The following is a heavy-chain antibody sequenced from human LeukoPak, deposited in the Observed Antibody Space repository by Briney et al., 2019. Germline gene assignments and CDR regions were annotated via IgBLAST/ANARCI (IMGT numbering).Heavy chain of an antibody. V-gene: IGHV1-2*02. J-gene: IGHJ4*02. CDR1: GYTFTGYY. D-gene: IGHD3-22*01. Sequence: AASVNVSCKASGYTFTGYYMHWVRRAPGQGHWWMGWINPNSGGTNYAQKFQGRVTMTRDTSISTAYMELSRLRSDDTAVYYCAGDYYDSSGGLGYWGQGTLVTVSS. CDR2: INPNSGGT. CDR3: AGDYYDSSGGLGY.